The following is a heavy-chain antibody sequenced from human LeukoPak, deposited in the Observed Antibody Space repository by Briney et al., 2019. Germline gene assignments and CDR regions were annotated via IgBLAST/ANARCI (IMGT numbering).Heavy chain of an antibody. CDR3: ARGDAKPVVGAKVRKTFDY. Sequence: PGGSLRLSCAASGFTFSSYGMHWVRQAPGKGLEWEAVIWYDGSNKYYADSVKGRFTISRDNSKNTLYLQMNSLRAEDTAVYYCARGDAKPVVGAKVRKTFDYWGQGTLVTVSS. CDR1: GFTFSSYG. V-gene: IGHV3-33*01. J-gene: IGHJ4*02. D-gene: IGHD1-26*01. CDR2: IWYDGSNK.